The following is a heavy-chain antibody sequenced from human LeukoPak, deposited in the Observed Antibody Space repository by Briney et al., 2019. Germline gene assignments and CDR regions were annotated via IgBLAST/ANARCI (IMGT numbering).Heavy chain of an antibody. CDR3: AKETNGRHYDY. D-gene: IGHD1-14*01. V-gene: IGHV3-21*06. J-gene: IGHJ4*02. CDR1: GLTFSTSG. Sequence: SGGSLRLSCTASGLTFSTSGFNWVRQAPGKGLEWVASIGPTGSDRYHADSIKGRFTISRDNANNFLYLQMNSLRAEDTAVYYCAKETNGRHYDYWGQGTLLTVSS. CDR2: IGPTGSDR.